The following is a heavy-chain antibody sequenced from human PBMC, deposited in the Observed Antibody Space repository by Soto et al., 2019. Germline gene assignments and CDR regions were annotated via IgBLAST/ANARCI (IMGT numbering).Heavy chain of an antibody. J-gene: IGHJ5*02. Sequence: SVKVSCKASGGTFSSYTISWVRQAPGQGLEWMGRIIPILGIANYAQKFQGRVTITADKSTSTAYMELSSLRSEDTAVYYCARARYCSGGSCYWFDPWGQGTLVTVSS. V-gene: IGHV1-69*02. CDR2: IIPILGIA. CDR3: ARARYCSGGSCYWFDP. D-gene: IGHD2-15*01. CDR1: GGTFSSYT.